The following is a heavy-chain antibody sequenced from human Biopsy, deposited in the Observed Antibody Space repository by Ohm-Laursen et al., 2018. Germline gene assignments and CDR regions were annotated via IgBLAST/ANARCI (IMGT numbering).Heavy chain of an antibody. V-gene: IGHV4-59*01. CDR3: ARDRGFYSDRTVPGYFDL. CDR2: VYYTGST. J-gene: IGHJ2*01. CDR1: GDSISSYY. Sequence: SETLSLTCTVSGDSISSYYWSWIRHPPGKGLEWIGYVYYTGSTDYNPSLQSRVTISVDTSKNHFSLRLRSVTPADTAIYYCARDRGFYSDRTVPGYFDLWGRGTLVTVSS. D-gene: IGHD3-22*01.